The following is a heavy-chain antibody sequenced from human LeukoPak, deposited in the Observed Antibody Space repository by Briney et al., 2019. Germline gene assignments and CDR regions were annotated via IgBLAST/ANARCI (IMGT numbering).Heavy chain of an antibody. Sequence: GGSLRLSCAASGFTFSSYGMHWVRQAPGKGLEWVAVIWYDGSNKYYADSVKGRFTISRDNSKNTLYLQMNSLRAEDTAVYYCGRDRNYYGSGSRSPFDYWGQGTLVTVSS. CDR3: GRDRNYYGSGSRSPFDY. CDR1: GFTFSSYG. J-gene: IGHJ4*02. CDR2: IWYDGSNK. V-gene: IGHV3-33*01. D-gene: IGHD3-10*01.